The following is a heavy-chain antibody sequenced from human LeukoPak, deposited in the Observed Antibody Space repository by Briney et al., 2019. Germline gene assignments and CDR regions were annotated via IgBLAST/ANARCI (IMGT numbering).Heavy chain of an antibody. Sequence: GGSLRLSCAASGFTFSSSWMKWVRQAPGKGLESVAVIKEDGSGKYYVDSVKGRFAISRDNAKNSLYLQMNNVRAEDTAAYFCAANTQSGYWGQGALVTVSS. CDR2: IKEDGSGK. D-gene: IGHD3-16*01. CDR3: AANTQSGY. V-gene: IGHV3-7*05. J-gene: IGHJ4*02. CDR1: GFTFSSSW.